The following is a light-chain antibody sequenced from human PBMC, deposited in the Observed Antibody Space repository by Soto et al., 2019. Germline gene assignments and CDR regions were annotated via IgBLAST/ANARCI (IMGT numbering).Light chain of an antibody. CDR2: GNS. CDR3: QSYDSSLEV. CDR1: SSNIGAGYD. Sequence: QPVLTQPPSVSGAPGQRVTISCTGSSSNIGAGYDVHWYQQLPGTAPKLLIYGNSNQPSGVPDRFSGSKSGTSASLAITGLQAEDEADYYCQSYDSSLEVFGGGTKVTVL. J-gene: IGLJ2*01. V-gene: IGLV1-40*01.